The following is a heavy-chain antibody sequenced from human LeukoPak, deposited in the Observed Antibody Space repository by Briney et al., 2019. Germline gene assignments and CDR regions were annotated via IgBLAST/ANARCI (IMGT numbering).Heavy chain of an antibody. Sequence: QTGGSLRLSCAASGFTFSSYAMHWVRQASGKGLEWVAVISYDGSNKYYADSVKGRFTISRDNSKNTLYLQMNSLRAEDTAVYYCARGYGSGSYDLNPWGQGTLVTVSS. V-gene: IGHV3-30*04. CDR3: ARGYGSGSYDLNP. J-gene: IGHJ5*02. CDR1: GFTFSSYA. D-gene: IGHD3-10*01. CDR2: ISYDGSNK.